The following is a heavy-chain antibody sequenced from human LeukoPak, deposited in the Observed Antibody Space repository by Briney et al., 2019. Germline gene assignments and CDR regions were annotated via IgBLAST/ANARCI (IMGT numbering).Heavy chain of an antibody. CDR2: INPTGTTT. D-gene: IGHD2-15*01. V-gene: IGHV1-46*01. CDR1: GGTFSSYA. CDR3: ARDNSVGDIAWWFDP. Sequence: ASVKVSCKASGGTFSSYAISWVRQAPGQGLEWVGLINPTGTTTLYAQKFQGRITLTRDMSATTDYMELSSLTSEDTAVYYCARDNSVGDIAWWFDPWGQGTLVTVSS. J-gene: IGHJ5*02.